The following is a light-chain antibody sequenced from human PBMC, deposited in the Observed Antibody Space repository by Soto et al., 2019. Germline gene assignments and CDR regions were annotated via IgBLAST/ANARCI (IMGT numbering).Light chain of an antibody. CDR1: QGISDY. V-gene: IGKV1-9*01. Sequence: DIQLTQSPSFLSASVGDRVTITCRAGQGISDYLAWYQQEPGKAPKVLIYITSTLQSGVPSRFSGSGSGTEFTLTISSLQPEDSATYYCQQLRSYPLSFGGGTKVEI. J-gene: IGKJ4*01. CDR3: QQLRSYPLS. CDR2: ITS.